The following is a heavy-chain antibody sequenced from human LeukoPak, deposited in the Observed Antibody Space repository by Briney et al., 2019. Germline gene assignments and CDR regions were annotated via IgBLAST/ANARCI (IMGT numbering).Heavy chain of an antibody. D-gene: IGHD3-22*01. CDR2: INHSGST. J-gene: IGHJ4*02. CDR1: GGSFSGYY. V-gene: IGHV4-34*01. CDR3: ARARDDSSGYYYVTVDY. Sequence: PETLSLTCAVYGGSFSGYYWSWIRQPPGKGLEWIGEINHSGSTNYNPSLKSRVTISVDTSKNQFSLKLSSVTAADTAVYYCARARDDSSGYYYVTVDYWGQGTLVTVSS.